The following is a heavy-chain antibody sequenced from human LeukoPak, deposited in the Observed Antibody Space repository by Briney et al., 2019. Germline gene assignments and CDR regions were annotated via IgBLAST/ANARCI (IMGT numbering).Heavy chain of an antibody. CDR1: GFTFSGYA. D-gene: IGHD3-10*01. V-gene: IGHV3-23*01. CDR3: AKDRPASHGSGSFGDY. Sequence: GGSLRLSCAASGFTFSGYAMSWVRQAPGKGLEWVSAISGSGTGTYYADSIKGRFTISRDNSRSTMYLQMDSLRVEDTAVYYCAKDRPASHGSGSFGDYWGRGTQVTVTT. J-gene: IGHJ4*02. CDR2: ISGSGTGT.